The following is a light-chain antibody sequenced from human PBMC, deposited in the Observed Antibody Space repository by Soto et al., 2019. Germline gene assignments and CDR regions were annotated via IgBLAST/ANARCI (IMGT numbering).Light chain of an antibody. Sequence: QSALTQPASVSGSPGQSITISCTGTSSDVGGYNYVSWYQQHPGKAPKLMIYEVSNRPSGVSNRFSGSKSGNTASLTISGLQAEDEADYYCSSYTSSSTREVVFGGGTKVTVL. V-gene: IGLV2-14*01. J-gene: IGLJ2*01. CDR3: SSYTSSSTREVV. CDR1: SSDVGGYNY. CDR2: EVS.